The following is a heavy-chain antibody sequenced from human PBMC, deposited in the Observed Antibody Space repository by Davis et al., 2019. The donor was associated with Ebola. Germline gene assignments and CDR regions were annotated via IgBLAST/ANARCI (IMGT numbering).Heavy chain of an antibody. CDR3: ARYLQWLGGGWFDP. V-gene: IGHV4-4*02. D-gene: IGHD6-19*01. Sequence: SETLSLTCAVSGGSISTSSWWSWVRQPPGKGLAWIGELFHSGSTYYNPSLKSRVTISVDKSKNQFSLKLSSVTAADTAVYYCARYLQWLGGGWFDPWGQGTLVTVSS. CDR1: GGSISTSSW. J-gene: IGHJ5*02. CDR2: LFHSGST.